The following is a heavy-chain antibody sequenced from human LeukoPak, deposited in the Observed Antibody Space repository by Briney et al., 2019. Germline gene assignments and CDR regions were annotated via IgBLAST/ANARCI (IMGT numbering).Heavy chain of an antibody. D-gene: IGHD2-21*02. CDR3: ARSERLAYCGGDCYPDAFDI. CDR2: INHSGST. Sequence: SETLSLTCAVYGGSFSGYYWSWIRQPPGKGLEWIGEINHSGSTNYNPSLKSRVTISVDTSKNQFSLKLSSVTAADTAVYYCARSERLAYCGGDCYPDAFDIWGQGTMVTVSS. J-gene: IGHJ3*02. V-gene: IGHV4-34*01. CDR1: GGSFSGYY.